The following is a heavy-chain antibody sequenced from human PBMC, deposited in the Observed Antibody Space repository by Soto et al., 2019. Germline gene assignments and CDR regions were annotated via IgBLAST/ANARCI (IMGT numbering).Heavy chain of an antibody. J-gene: IGHJ4*02. CDR1: GRSITSYY. Sequence: QVVLQESGPGLVKPSETLSLTCSVSGRSITSYYWSWVRQPPGKGLEWFGYFYDNGITSQNPSLKSRVTMSADTSQNQFSLKLTSVTGADTAVYYCARTYDSNGYANEFDSWGQGILVTVTS. D-gene: IGHD3-22*01. CDR3: ARTYDSNGYANEFDS. CDR2: FYDNGIT. V-gene: IGHV4-59*12.